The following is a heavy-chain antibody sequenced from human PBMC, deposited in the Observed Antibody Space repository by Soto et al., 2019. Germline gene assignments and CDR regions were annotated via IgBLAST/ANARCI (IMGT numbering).Heavy chain of an antibody. Sequence: SETLSLTCTLSGGSISSYYWSWIRQPPGKGLEWIGYIYYSGSTNYSPSLKSRVTISVDTSKNQFSLKLSSVTAADTAVYYCARGVTTVTTIDYWGQGTLVTVS. D-gene: IGHD4-17*01. CDR3: ARGVTTVTTIDY. CDR1: GGSISSYY. V-gene: IGHV4-59*08. J-gene: IGHJ4*02. CDR2: IYYSGST.